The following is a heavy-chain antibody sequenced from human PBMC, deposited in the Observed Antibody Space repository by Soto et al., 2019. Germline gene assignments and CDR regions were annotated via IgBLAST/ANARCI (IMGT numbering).Heavy chain of an antibody. CDR3: AREGAYGDYRPYYFDY. J-gene: IGHJ4*02. CDR2: INPNSGGT. V-gene: IGHV1-2*04. D-gene: IGHD4-17*01. CDR1: GYPFTCYY. Sequence: GASVKVSCKASGYPFTCYYMHWVRKAPGQGLEWMGWINPNSGGTNYAQKFQDWVTMTRDTSLRTAYRELSRLRTDETAVYYSAREGAYGDYRPYYFDYWGQGSRVTVSS.